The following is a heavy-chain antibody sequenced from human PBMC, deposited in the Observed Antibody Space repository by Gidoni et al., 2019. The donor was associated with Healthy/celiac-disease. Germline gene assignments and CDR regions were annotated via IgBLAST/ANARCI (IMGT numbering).Heavy chain of an antibody. CDR2: INHSGST. J-gene: IGHJ4*02. CDR3: ARGYSYVHKGVDY. Sequence: QVQLQQWGAGLLKPSETLSLTCAVYGGSFSGYYWSWIRQPPGKGLEWIGEINHSGSTNYNPSLKSRVTISVDTSKNQFSLKLSSVTAADTAVYYCARGYSYVHKGVDYWGQGTLVTVSS. CDR1: GGSFSGYY. D-gene: IGHD5-18*01. V-gene: IGHV4-34*01.